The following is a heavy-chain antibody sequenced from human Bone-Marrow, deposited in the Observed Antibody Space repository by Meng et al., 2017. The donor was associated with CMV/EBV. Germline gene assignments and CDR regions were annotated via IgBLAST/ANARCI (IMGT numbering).Heavy chain of an antibody. CDR3: ARVCSSTSCSFDY. D-gene: IGHD2-2*01. J-gene: IGHJ4*02. CDR2: IYNSGST. CDR1: GYSISSGYY. V-gene: IGHV4-38-2*02. Sequence: PETLSLTCTVSGYSISSGYYWGWIRQPPGKGLEWIGSIYNSGSTYYNPSLKSRVTISVDTTKNQFSLKLSSVTAADTAVYYCARVCSSTSCSFDYWGQGTLVTVSS.